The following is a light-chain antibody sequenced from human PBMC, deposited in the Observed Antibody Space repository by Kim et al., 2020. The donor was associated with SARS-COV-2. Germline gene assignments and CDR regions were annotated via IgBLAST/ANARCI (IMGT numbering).Light chain of an antibody. V-gene: IGKV1-12*01. CDR2: SAS. CDR1: QGISSW. CDR3: QHANSFHPLT. J-gene: IGKJ4*01. Sequence: ASVGDRVIIPCRASQGISSWLAWYQQKPGKAPKRLNYSASTLQNGVPPRFSGSGSGTDFPHTIRSLQPEDFATYYCQHANSFHPLTFGGGTKVEI.